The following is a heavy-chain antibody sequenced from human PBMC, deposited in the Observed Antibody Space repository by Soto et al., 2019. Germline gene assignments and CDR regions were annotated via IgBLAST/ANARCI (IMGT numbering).Heavy chain of an antibody. Sequence: QVQLVESGGGVVQPGRSLRLSCAASGFTFSSYAMHWVRQAPGKGLEWVAVISYDGSNKYYADSVKGRFTISRDNSKNTLYLQMNSLRAEDTAVYYCARLVAAAGYYFDYWGQGTLVTVSS. CDR3: ARLVAAAGYYFDY. V-gene: IGHV3-30-3*01. CDR1: GFTFSSYA. J-gene: IGHJ4*02. D-gene: IGHD6-13*01. CDR2: ISYDGSNK.